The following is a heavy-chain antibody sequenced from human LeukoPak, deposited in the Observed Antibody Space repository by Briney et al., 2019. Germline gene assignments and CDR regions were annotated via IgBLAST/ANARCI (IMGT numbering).Heavy chain of an antibody. CDR3: AKDNSWGFGDGGGNFDY. Sequence: GGSLRLSCAASGFSFTSYGMHWVRQAPGKGLEWVAVISYDGSNKYYADSVKGRFTISRDNSKNTLYLQMNSLRAEDTAVYYCAKDNSWGFGDGGGNFDYWGQGTLVTVSS. CDR1: GFSFTSYG. D-gene: IGHD6-13*01. V-gene: IGHV3-30*18. CDR2: ISYDGSNK. J-gene: IGHJ4*02.